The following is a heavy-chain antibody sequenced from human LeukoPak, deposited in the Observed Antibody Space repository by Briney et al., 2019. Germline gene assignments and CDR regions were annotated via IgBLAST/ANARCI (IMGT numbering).Heavy chain of an antibody. CDR1: GYTFTSYD. J-gene: IGHJ4*02. D-gene: IGHD1-26*01. CDR2: MNPNSGNT. Sequence: GASVKVSCKASGYTFTSYDINWVRQATGQGLEWMGWMNPNSGNTGYAQKFQGRVTITKNTSLSTAYMELSSLRSEDTAVYYCARVRGGSPLQYWGQGTLVTVSS. V-gene: IGHV1-8*03. CDR3: ARVRGGSPLQY.